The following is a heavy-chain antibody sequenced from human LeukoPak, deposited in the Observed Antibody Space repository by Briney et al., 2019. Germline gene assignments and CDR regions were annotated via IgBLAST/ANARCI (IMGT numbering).Heavy chain of an antibody. Sequence: SQTLSLTCTVSGGSISSGSYYWSWIRQPAGKGLEWIGRIYTSGSTNYNPSLKSRVTISVDTSKNQFSLKLSSVTAADTAVYYCARVPLSFYSGSYYGAFDIWGQGTMVTVSS. V-gene: IGHV4-61*02. J-gene: IGHJ3*02. CDR3: ARVPLSFYSGSYYGAFDI. D-gene: IGHD1-26*01. CDR2: IYTSGST. CDR1: GGSISSGSYY.